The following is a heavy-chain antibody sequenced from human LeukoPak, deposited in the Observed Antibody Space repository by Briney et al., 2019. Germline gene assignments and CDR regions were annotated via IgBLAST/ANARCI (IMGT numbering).Heavy chain of an antibody. CDR2: IKQDGSQK. J-gene: IGHJ4*02. CDR3: AKDSPFGGY. Sequence: PGGSLRLSCEPSGFTFCRYWRSWIRQAPGKGLEWVANIKQDGSQKNYVDVVKGRFTISRDNAKNSLYLQMNNLRVEDTAVYYSAKDSPFGGYWGQGTLVTVSS. D-gene: IGHD3-16*01. CDR1: GFTFCRYW. V-gene: IGHV3-7*03.